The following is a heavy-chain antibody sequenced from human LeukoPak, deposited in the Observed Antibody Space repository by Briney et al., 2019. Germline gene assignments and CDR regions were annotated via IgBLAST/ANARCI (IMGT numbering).Heavy chain of an antibody. Sequence: GGSLRLSCAASGFTFSSYSMNWVRQAPGKGLEWVSSISSSSSYIYYADSVKGRFTISRDNAKNSLYLQMNSLRAEDTAVYYCAKAQQGAVVPAAPGAFDIWGQGTMVTVSS. CDR2: ISSSSSYI. V-gene: IGHV3-21*04. D-gene: IGHD2-2*01. CDR3: AKAQQGAVVPAAPGAFDI. CDR1: GFTFSSYS. J-gene: IGHJ3*02.